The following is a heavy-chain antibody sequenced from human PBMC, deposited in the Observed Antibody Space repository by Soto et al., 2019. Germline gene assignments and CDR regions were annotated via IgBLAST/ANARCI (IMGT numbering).Heavy chain of an antibody. Sequence: EVQLVESGGGLVQPGGSLRLSCAASGFTFSTYWMHWVRQAPGKGLVWVSRINSDGSTTTYADSVKGRFTISRDNAKNTLYLQMNSLRAEDTAVYFCATVGTGSYNWIDPWGQGTLVTVSS. CDR1: GFTFSTYW. CDR3: ATVGTGSYNWIDP. J-gene: IGHJ5*02. CDR2: INSDGSTT. V-gene: IGHV3-74*01. D-gene: IGHD1-26*01.